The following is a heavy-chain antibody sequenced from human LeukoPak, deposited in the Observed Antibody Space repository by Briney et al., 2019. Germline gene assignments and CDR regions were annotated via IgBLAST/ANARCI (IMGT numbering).Heavy chain of an antibody. J-gene: IGHJ3*02. CDR1: GFTFTDYY. D-gene: IGHD2-2*01. Sequence: ASVKVSCKASGFTFTDYYVHWVRQAPGQGLECMGWISPNSDDTRSAQRFQGRVSMTRDTSISTAHMELSSLTSDDTAIYYCARDDGRLSTNAFDIWGQGTMVTVSS. V-gene: IGHV1-2*02. CDR3: ARDDGRLSTNAFDI. CDR2: ISPNSDDT.